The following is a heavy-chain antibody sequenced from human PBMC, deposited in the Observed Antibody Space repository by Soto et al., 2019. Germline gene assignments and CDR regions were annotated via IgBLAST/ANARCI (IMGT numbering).Heavy chain of an antibody. CDR1: GDTLTSYA. Sequence: ASVKVSCKASGDTLTSYARHWVRQAQEKRLEWMGWINAGNGNTKYSQKFQGRVTITRDTSASTAYMELSSLRSEDTAVYYCASGYGDDKYYYYYDMDVWGKGTTVIVS. J-gene: IGHJ6*03. V-gene: IGHV1-3*01. CDR2: INAGNGNT. CDR3: ASGYGDDKYYYYYDMDV. D-gene: IGHD4-17*01.